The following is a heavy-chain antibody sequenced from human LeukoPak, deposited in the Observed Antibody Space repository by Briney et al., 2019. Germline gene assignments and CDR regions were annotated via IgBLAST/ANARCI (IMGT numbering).Heavy chain of an antibody. D-gene: IGHD2-2*01. CDR3: ARDQGDIVVVPDAILLVDY. Sequence: PRRSLRLSCAASGFTFSSYAMHWVRQAPGKGLEWVAVILYDGSNKYYLDSVNGRFNISRDSFKNTLYLQMNSLRAEDTAVYYCARDQGDIVVVPDAILLVDYWGQGTLVTVS. V-gene: IGHV3-30-3*01. J-gene: IGHJ4*02. CDR2: ILYDGSNK. CDR1: GFTFSSYA.